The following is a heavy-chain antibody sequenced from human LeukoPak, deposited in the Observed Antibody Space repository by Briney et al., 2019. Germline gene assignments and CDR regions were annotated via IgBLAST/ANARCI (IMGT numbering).Heavy chain of an antibody. CDR3: ARAPGWQAYFDY. CDR1: GSTFSSYG. CDR2: IWYDGSNK. D-gene: IGHD5-24*01. V-gene: IGHV3-33*01. Sequence: GRSLRLSCAASGSTFSSYGMHWVRQAPGKGLEWVAVIWYDGSNKYYADSVKGRFTISRDNSKNTLYLQMNSLRAEDTAVYYCARAPGWQAYFDYWGQGTLVTVSS. J-gene: IGHJ4*02.